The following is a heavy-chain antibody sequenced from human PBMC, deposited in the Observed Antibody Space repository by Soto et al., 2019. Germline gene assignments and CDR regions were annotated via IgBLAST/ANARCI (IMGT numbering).Heavy chain of an antibody. Sequence: GGSLRLSCASSGFTFSSYSMNWVRQAPGKGLEWVSDISGSGGSTYYADPVKGRFTISRHNSKNTLYLQMNSLRAEDTAVYYCAKVRSALPVYYYYYMDVWGKGTTVTLSS. CDR2: ISGSGGST. J-gene: IGHJ6*03. V-gene: IGHV3-23*01. CDR1: GFTFSSYS. CDR3: AKVRSALPVYYYYYMDV.